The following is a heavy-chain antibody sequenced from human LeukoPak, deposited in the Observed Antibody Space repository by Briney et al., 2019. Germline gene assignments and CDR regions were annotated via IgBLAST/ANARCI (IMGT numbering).Heavy chain of an antibody. Sequence: ASVKVSCKASGYTFTSYDINWVRQATGQGLEWMGWMNPNSGNTGYAQKFQGRVTMTRNTSISTAYMELSSLRSEDTAVYYCARVISSNWTVRGQLPYYYYYYMDVWGKGTTVTVSS. V-gene: IGHV1-8*01. CDR1: GYTFTSYD. CDR2: MNPNSGNT. J-gene: IGHJ6*03. D-gene: IGHD6-13*01. CDR3: ARVISSNWTVRGQLPYYYYYYMDV.